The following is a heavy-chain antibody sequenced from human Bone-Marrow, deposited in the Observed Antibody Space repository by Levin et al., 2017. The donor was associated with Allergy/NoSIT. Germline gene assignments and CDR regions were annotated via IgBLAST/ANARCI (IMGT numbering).Heavy chain of an antibody. Sequence: GESLKISCAASGFTFSSYSMNWVRQAPGKGLEWVSSISSSSSYIYYADSVKGRFTISRDNAKNSLYLQMNSLRAEDTAVYYCARDRGYYYGSGSYCPDYWGQGTLVTVSS. CDR1: GFTFSSYS. CDR3: ARDRGYYYGSGSYCPDY. V-gene: IGHV3-21*01. D-gene: IGHD3-10*01. J-gene: IGHJ4*02. CDR2: ISSSSSYI.